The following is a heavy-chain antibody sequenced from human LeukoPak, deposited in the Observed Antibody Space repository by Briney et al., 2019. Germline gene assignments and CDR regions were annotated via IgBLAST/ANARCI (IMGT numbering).Heavy chain of an antibody. CDR3: ASDPGPAAKYYFDY. D-gene: IGHD2-2*01. CDR1: GITFSSYA. Sequence: GGSLRLSCAASGITFSSYAMHWVRQAPGKGLEWVAVISYDGSNKYYADSVKGRFTISRDNSKNTLYLQMNSLRAEDTAVYYCASDPGPAAKYYFDYWGQGTLVTVSS. CDR2: ISYDGSNK. J-gene: IGHJ4*02. V-gene: IGHV3-30*04.